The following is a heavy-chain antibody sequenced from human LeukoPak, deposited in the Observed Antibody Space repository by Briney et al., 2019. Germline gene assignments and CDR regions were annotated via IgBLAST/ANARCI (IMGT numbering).Heavy chain of an antibody. CDR3: AKNLAVAAEDY. CDR2: INQDGSES. Sequence: GGSLRLSCAASGFTFSSHWMTWVRQAPGKGLEWVANINQDGSESYYVDSLKGWFTISRDNAKNSLFLQMYSLRAEDTAVYYCAKNLAVAAEDYWGQGTLVTVSS. J-gene: IGHJ4*02. V-gene: IGHV3-7*05. D-gene: IGHD6-19*01. CDR1: GFTFSSHW.